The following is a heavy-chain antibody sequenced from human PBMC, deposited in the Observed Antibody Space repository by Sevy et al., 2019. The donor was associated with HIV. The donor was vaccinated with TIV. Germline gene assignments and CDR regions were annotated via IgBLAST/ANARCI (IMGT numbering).Heavy chain of an antibody. CDR2: IYYSGST. CDR3: ARVTHYGSGSYYLDY. CDR1: GGSISSYY. J-gene: IGHJ4*02. Sequence: SETLSLTCTVSGGSISSYYWRWIRQPPGKGLEWIGYIYYSGSTNYNPSLKSRVTISVDTSKNQFSLKLSSVTAADTAVYYCARVTHYGSGSYYLDYWGQGTLVTVSS. D-gene: IGHD3-10*01. V-gene: IGHV4-59*01.